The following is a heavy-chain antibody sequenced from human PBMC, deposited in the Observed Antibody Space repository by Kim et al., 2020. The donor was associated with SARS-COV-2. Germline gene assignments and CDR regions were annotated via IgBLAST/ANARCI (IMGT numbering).Heavy chain of an antibody. J-gene: IGHJ4*02. Sequence: KYYVDSVKGRFTISRDNAKNSLYLQMNSLRAEDTATYYCATDGAPRTTDYWRQGTLVSVSS. CDR2: K. V-gene: IGHV3-7*01. D-gene: IGHD1-7*01. CDR3: ATDGAPRTTDY.